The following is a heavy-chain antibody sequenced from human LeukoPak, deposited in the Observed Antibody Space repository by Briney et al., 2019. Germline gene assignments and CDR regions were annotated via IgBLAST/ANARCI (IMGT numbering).Heavy chain of an antibody. J-gene: IGHJ4*02. V-gene: IGHV3-23*01. CDR1: GFTFSSYA. CDR3: ACLRGPSDY. CDR2: ISGSGGST. Sequence: GGSLRPSCAASGFTFSSYAMSWVRQAPGKGLEWVSAISGSGGSTYYADSVKGRFTISRDNSKNTLYLQMDSLTADDTAVYFCACLRGPSDYWGQGTLVTVSS. D-gene: IGHD4-17*01.